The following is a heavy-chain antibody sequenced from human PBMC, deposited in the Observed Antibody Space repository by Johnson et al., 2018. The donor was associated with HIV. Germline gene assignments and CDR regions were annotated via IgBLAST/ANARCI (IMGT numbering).Heavy chain of an antibody. J-gene: IGHJ3*02. CDR2: IYSGGRT. V-gene: IGHV3-66*01. CDR3: AREAGAFDI. Sequence: VQLVESGGDLAQPGGSLRLSCAASGITVSSNYMSWVRQAPGKGLEWVSLIYSGGRTYYADSVKGRFTISRDNSKNTLYLQMNTLRAEDTAVYYRAREAGAFDIWGQGTTVTVSP. CDR1: GITVSSNY.